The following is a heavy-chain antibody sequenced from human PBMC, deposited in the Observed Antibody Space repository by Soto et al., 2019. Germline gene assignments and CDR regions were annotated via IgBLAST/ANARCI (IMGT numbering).Heavy chain of an antibody. J-gene: IGHJ4*02. D-gene: IGHD6-19*01. CDR3: XWNFGWYAIDH. Sequence: QMQLQESGXGLXXXSXXXSLTXAXSXAXXXAXXXWTWVRQPPGKGLEWIGEIHHTGTTRNNPSLRGRVTMSVDKSKNQFSLKLNSLTAADTAVYYCXWNFGWYAIDHWGQGTLVIVSS. V-gene: IGHV4-4*02. CDR2: IHHTGTT. CDR1: XAXXXAXXX.